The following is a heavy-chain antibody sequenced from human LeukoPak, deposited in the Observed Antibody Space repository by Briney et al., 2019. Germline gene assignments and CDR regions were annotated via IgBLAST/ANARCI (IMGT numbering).Heavy chain of an antibody. CDR1: GFTFRSNY. Sequence: GGSLRLSCAASGFTFRSNYMSGVRQAPGKGLEWVSVIYSGGSTYYSDSVKGRFTISRDNSKNPLYLQMNSLSAEDTAVYYCASEGSYGYYYWGQGTLVTVSS. J-gene: IGHJ4*02. CDR2: IYSGGST. D-gene: IGHD5-18*01. V-gene: IGHV3-53*01. CDR3: ASEGSYGYYY.